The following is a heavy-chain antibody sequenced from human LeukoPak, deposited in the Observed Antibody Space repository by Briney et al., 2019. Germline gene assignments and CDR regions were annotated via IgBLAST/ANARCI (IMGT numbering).Heavy chain of an antibody. Sequence: PGGSLRLSCAASGFTFSSYEMNWVRQAPGKGLEWVSYISGSGGTVYYADSVKGRFTISRENAKNSLYLQMNSLRAADTALYYCARGLQHSFDYWGQGTLVTVSS. CDR3: ARGLQHSFDY. V-gene: IGHV3-48*03. CDR2: ISGSGGTV. J-gene: IGHJ4*02. D-gene: IGHD2-2*01. CDR1: GFTFSSYE.